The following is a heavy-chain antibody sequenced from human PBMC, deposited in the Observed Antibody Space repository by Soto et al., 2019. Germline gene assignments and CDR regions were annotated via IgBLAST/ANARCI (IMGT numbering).Heavy chain of an antibody. D-gene: IGHD6-19*01. CDR3: ARESGGVAGTLDS. Sequence: ASVKVSCKTSGYTFTGYYIHWVRQAPGQGLEGMGWINPHTGVTNYAQNFQGWVTMTRDTSISTVYMEMTRLTSDDTAVYYCARESGGVAGTLDSWGQGTLVTVSS. J-gene: IGHJ5*01. CDR1: GYTFTGYY. V-gene: IGHV1-2*04. CDR2: INPHTGVT.